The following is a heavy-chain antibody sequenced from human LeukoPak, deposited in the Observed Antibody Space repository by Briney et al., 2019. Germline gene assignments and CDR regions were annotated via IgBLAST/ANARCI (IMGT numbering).Heavy chain of an antibody. Sequence: PGGSLRPSCAASGFTFSSYAMHWVRQAPGKGLEWVAVISYDGSNKYYADSVKGRFTISRDNSKNTLYLQMNSLRAEDTAVYYCARATGGDYHFDYWGQGTLVTVSS. CDR2: ISYDGSNK. CDR3: ARATGGDYHFDY. CDR1: GFTFSSYA. D-gene: IGHD4-17*01. V-gene: IGHV3-30*04. J-gene: IGHJ4*02.